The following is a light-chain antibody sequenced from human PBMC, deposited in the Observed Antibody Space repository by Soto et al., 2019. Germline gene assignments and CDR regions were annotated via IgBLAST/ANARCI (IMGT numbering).Light chain of an antibody. Sequence: QSVLTQPASVSGSPGQSITISCTGTSSDVGGYNYVSWYQRHPGKAPKLMIYDVNNRPSGISNRFSASKSGNTASLTISGLQAEDEADYYCSSYTSTSTYVFGTGTKVTV. V-gene: IGLV2-14*01. CDR3: SSYTSTSTYV. J-gene: IGLJ1*01. CDR2: DVN. CDR1: SSDVGGYNY.